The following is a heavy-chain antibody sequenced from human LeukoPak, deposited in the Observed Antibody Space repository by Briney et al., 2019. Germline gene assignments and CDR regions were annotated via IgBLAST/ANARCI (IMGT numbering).Heavy chain of an antibody. Sequence: ASVKVSCKASGYTFTSYGISWVRQAPGQGLEWMGWISAYNGNTNYAQKLQGRVTMTTDTSTSTAYMELRSPRSDDTVVYYCARDYDSSGYYRAFFDYWGQGTLVTVSS. CDR3: ARDYDSSGYYRAFFDY. V-gene: IGHV1-18*01. J-gene: IGHJ4*02. CDR2: ISAYNGNT. D-gene: IGHD3-22*01. CDR1: GYTFTSYG.